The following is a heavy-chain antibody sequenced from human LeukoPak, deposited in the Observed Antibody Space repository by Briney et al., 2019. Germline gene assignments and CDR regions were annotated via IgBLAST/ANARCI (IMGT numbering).Heavy chain of an antibody. Sequence: PGGSLRLSCAASGFTFSSYSMNWVRQAPGKGLEWVSSISSSSSYIYYADSVKGRFTISRDNAKNSLYLQMNSLRAEDTAVYYCASTLGHVGAYYFDYWGQGTLVTVSS. CDR3: ASTLGHVGAYYFDY. CDR1: GFTFSSYS. V-gene: IGHV3-21*01. D-gene: IGHD1-26*01. J-gene: IGHJ4*02. CDR2: ISSSSSYI.